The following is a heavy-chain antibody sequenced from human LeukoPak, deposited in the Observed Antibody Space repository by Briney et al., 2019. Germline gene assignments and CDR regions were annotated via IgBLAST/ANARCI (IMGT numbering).Heavy chain of an antibody. CDR3: ASSVEGPDDAFDI. D-gene: IGHD1-14*01. V-gene: IGHV1-18*01. CDR2: ISAYNSNT. J-gene: IGHJ3*02. CDR1: GYTFTSYG. Sequence: ASEKVSCKASGYTFTSYGISWVRQAPGQGLEWMGWISAYNSNTNYAQKLQGRVTMTTDTSTSTAYVELRSLRSDDTAVYYCASSVEGPDDAFDIWGQGTMVTVSS.